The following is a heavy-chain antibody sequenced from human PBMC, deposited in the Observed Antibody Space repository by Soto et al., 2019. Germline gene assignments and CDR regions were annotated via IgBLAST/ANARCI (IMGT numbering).Heavy chain of an antibody. CDR2: IYYSGST. Sequence: PSETLSLTCTVSGGSISSSSYYWGWIRQPPGKGLEWIGSIYYSGSTYYNPSLKSGVTISVDTSKNQFCLQLSAVTAAATAVSYCARERAQGSSSWGYDCCGQGA. V-gene: IGHV4-39*01. CDR1: GGSISSSSYY. J-gene: IGHJ4*02. CDR3: ARERAQGSSSWGYDC. D-gene: IGHD6-6*01.